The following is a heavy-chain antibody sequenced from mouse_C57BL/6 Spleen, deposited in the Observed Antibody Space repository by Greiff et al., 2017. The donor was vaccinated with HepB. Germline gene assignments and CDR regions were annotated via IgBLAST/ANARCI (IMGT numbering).Heavy chain of an antibody. V-gene: IGHV1-64*01. CDR2: IHPNSGST. CDR3: VYGNYGGFYALDY. J-gene: IGHJ4*01. Sequence: QVQLKQPGAELVKPGASVKLSCKASGYTFTSYWMHWVKQRPGQGLEWIGMIHPNSGSTNYNEKFKSKATMTVDKSSSTAYMQLSSLTSEDSAVYYCVYGNYGGFYALDYWGQGTSVTVSS. CDR1: GYTFTSYW. D-gene: IGHD2-1*01.